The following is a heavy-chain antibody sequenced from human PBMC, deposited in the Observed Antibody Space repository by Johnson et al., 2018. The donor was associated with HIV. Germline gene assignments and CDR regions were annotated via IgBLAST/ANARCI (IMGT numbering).Heavy chain of an antibody. Sequence: VQLVESGGGLVQPGGSLRLSCAASGFTFNKYWMSWVRQAPGKGLEWVANIKQDGSERYYVDSVKGRFTISRDNAKNSLSLQMDSLRAEDTAVYYCAKDTYSHRLTVTESGFDIWGQGTMVTVSS. CDR1: GFTFNKYW. J-gene: IGHJ3*02. CDR2: IKQDGSER. D-gene: IGHD4-11*01. CDR3: AKDTYSHRLTVTESGFDI. V-gene: IGHV3-7*01.